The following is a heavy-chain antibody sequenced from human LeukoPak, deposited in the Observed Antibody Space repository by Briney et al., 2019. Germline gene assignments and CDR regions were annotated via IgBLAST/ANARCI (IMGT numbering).Heavy chain of an antibody. CDR1: GFTFNNYV. Sequence: PGGSLRLSCAASGFTFNNYVMNWVRQAPGKGLEWVSAITDSSTSTYYADSVKGRFTISRDNSKNTLYLQMNSLRAEDTAVYYCAKEEYHCSSTSCYDYFDYWGQGTLVTVSS. D-gene: IGHD2-2*01. J-gene: IGHJ4*02. V-gene: IGHV3-23*01. CDR3: AKEEYHCSSTSCYDYFDY. CDR2: ITDSSTST.